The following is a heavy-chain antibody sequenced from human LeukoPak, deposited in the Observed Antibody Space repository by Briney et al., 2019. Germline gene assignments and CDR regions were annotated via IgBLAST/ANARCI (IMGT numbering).Heavy chain of an antibody. CDR2: IYYSGST. CDR1: GGSISSSSYY. J-gene: IGHJ5*02. V-gene: IGHV4-39*07. Sequence: SESLSLTCTVSGGSISSSSYYWGWLRQPPGKGLEWIGSIYYSGSTYYNPSLKSRVTISVDRSKNQFSLKLSSVTAADTAVYYCARERCSSTSCYRGWFDPWGQGTLVTVSS. CDR3: ARERCSSTSCYRGWFDP. D-gene: IGHD2-2*01.